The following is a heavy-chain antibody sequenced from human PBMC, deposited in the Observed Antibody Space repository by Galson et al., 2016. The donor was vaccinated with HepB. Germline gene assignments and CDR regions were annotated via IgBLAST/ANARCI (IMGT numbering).Heavy chain of an antibody. CDR3: ARNRELYCSGVTCYSIDY. CDR1: GFTFEDYG. D-gene: IGHD2-15*01. CDR2: IWYAGSDD. V-gene: IGHV3-33*01. Sequence: SLRLSCAASGFTFEDYGMHWVRQAPGKGLEWVAVIWYAGSDDFYADSVKGRFTVSRDNSKNTFYLQMDGLRVEDTAMYHCARNRELYCSGVTCYSIDYWGQGTLVTVSS. J-gene: IGHJ4*02.